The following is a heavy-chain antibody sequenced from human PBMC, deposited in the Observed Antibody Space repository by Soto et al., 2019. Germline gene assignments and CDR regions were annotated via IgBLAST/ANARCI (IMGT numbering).Heavy chain of an antibody. CDR1: GFIFNNYN. Sequence: QVQVVESGGDVVQPGKSLRLSCAASGFIFNNYNMVWARQAPGEGLEWLTLISPDGSIAHYPNSVKGRFTVSRDNSKTMMYLQMNGLRLEDTAIYYCVRDNDGPEYWGQGTLVTVSS. CDR3: VRDNDGPEY. J-gene: IGHJ4*02. D-gene: IGHD3-16*01. CDR2: ISPDGSIA. V-gene: IGHV3-30-3*01.